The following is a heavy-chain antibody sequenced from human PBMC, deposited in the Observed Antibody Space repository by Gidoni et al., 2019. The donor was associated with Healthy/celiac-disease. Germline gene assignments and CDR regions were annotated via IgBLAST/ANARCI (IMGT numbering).Heavy chain of an antibody. J-gene: IGHJ4*02. CDR2: IGYDGSNK. D-gene: IGHD1-26*01. V-gene: IGHV3-33*01. Sequence: QVQLVESGGGVVQPGRSLRLSCAASGFTFRSYGMHWVRQAPGKGLEWVAVIGYDGSNKYYADSVKGRFTISRDNSKNTLYLQMNSLRAEDTAVYYCARDGWELVRYYFDYWGQGTLVTVSS. CDR1: GFTFRSYG. CDR3: ARDGWELVRYYFDY.